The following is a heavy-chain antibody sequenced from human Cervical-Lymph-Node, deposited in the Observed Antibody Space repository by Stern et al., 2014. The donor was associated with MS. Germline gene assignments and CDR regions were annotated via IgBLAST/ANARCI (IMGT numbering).Heavy chain of an antibody. CDR2: ICYDGSNP. CDR3: ASAYSSSHYYFDY. V-gene: IGHV3-33*01. J-gene: IGHJ4*02. D-gene: IGHD6-13*01. CDR1: GFSFSRYA. Sequence: VQLVESGGGVVQPGRSLRLSCAASGFSFSRYAMHWVRQAPGKGQEWEALICYDGSNPYYADSVTGRFTISRDNYKNTLYLQMNSLRAEDTAVYYCASAYSSSHYYFDYWGQGTLVTVSS.